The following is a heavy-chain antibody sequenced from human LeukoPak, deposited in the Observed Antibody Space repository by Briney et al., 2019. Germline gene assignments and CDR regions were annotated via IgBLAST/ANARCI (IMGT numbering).Heavy chain of an antibody. D-gene: IGHD6-19*01. CDR3: ARVWSSGWIAFDY. CDR2: INPNSGGT. CDR1: GYTFTSYY. Sequence: GASVKVSCKASGYTFTSYYMHWVRQAPGQGLEWMGWINPNSGGTNYAQKFQGRVTMTRDTSISTAYMELSRLRSDDTAVYYCARVWSSGWIAFDYWGQGTLVTASS. V-gene: IGHV1-2*02. J-gene: IGHJ4*02.